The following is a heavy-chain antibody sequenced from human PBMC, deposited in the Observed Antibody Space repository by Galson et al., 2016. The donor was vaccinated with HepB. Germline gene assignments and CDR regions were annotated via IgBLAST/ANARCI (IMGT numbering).Heavy chain of an antibody. CDR1: GFTFSSYW. J-gene: IGHJ4*02. D-gene: IGHD4-17*01. V-gene: IGHV3-7*01. CDR3: ARTQFVRGFFTVTTQSHLDY. Sequence: SLRLSCAASGFTFSSYWMSWVRQTPGTGLEWVANIKYDESQKYYVGPVRCRVTTSRDNAKASLVLQMNSLRVDATAVYYCARTQFVRGFFTVTTQSHLDYWGQGALVTVS. CDR2: IKYDESQK.